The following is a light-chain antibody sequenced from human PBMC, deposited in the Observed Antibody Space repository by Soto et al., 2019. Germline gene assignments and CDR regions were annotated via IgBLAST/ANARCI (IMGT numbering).Light chain of an antibody. CDR3: QQLNSYPFLT. Sequence: DIPLTQSPSFLSASVGDRVTITCRASQGISSYLDWYQQKPGKHPKILLYAASTLQSGVPSRFSGSGSGTEFTLTISSMQPEDFATYYCQQLNSYPFLTFGRGTKVEIK. J-gene: IGKJ4*01. CDR1: QGISSY. CDR2: AAS. V-gene: IGKV1-9*01.